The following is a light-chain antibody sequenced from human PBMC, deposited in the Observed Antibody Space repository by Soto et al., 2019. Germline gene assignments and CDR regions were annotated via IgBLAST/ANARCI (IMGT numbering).Light chain of an antibody. CDR2: GAS. CDR1: QSVSSN. Sequence: EIVMTQSPAILSVSPGERATLSCRASQSVSSNLAWYQQKPGQTPRLLIYGASTRATGIPARFSGSGSGTEFTLPISSLQSEDFAIYYCQQYNNWLMLSFGGGTKVDIK. V-gene: IGKV3-15*01. CDR3: QQYNNWLMLS. J-gene: IGKJ4*01.